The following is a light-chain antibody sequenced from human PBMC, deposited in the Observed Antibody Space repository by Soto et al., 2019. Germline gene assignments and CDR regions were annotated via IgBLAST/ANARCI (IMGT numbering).Light chain of an antibody. J-gene: IGKJ5*01. CDR2: GAS. CDR3: QQRSNWPPIT. Sequence: EVVVTKSPAALSLSPGERATLSCRASQTFSNSFLSWFQQIPGQAPRLLIYGASMRATGIPARFSGSGSGTDFTLTISSLEPEDFAVYYCQQRSNWPPITFGQGRLLEIK. CDR1: QTFSNSF. V-gene: IGKV3D-20*02.